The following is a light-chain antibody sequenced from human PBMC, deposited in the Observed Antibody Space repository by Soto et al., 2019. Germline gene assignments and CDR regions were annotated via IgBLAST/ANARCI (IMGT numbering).Light chain of an antibody. CDR1: QSVLYSSNNKNY. V-gene: IGKV4-1*01. Sequence: DIVMTQSPDSLAVSLGERATINCKSSQSVLYSSNNKNYLAWFQQKPGQPPKVLIYWASTRESGVPDRFSGSGSGTDFTLTISSLQAEDAAVYYCQQCYTTPWTFGHGTKVEIK. CDR2: WAS. CDR3: QQCYTTPWT. J-gene: IGKJ1*01.